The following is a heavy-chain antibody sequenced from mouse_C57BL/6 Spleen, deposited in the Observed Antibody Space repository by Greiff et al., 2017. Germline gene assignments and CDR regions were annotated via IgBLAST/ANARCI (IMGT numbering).Heavy chain of an antibody. CDR2: ISSGSSTI. D-gene: IGHD2-1*01. Sequence: EVMLVESGGGLVKPGGSLKLSCAASGFTFSDYGMHWVRQAPEKGLEWVAYISSGSSTIYYADTVKGRFTISRDNAKNPLFLQMTSLRSEDTAMYYCASYSWFAYWGQGTLVTVSA. CDR1: GFTFSDYG. CDR3: ASYSWFAY. V-gene: IGHV5-17*01. J-gene: IGHJ3*01.